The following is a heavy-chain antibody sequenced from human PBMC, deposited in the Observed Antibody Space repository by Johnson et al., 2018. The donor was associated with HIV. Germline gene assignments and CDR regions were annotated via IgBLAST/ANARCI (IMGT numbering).Heavy chain of an antibody. CDR1: GFTFDDYA. CDR3: TKGGGHSSSDHDAFDI. J-gene: IGHJ3*02. Sequence: VQLVESGGGVVQPGRSLRLSCAASGFTFDDYAMHWVRQAPGKGLEWVSAISGSGGSTYYADSVKGRFTISRDNSKNTLYLQMNSLRAEDTGVYYCTKGGGHSSSDHDAFDIWGQGTMVTVSS. V-gene: IGHV3-23*04. CDR2: ISGSGGST. D-gene: IGHD6-6*01.